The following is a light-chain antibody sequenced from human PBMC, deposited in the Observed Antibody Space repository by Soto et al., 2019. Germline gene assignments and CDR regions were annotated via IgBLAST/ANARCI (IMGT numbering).Light chain of an antibody. CDR3: SSYTSSTTLSI. CDR1: SSDVGNYKY. J-gene: IGLJ2*01. V-gene: IGLV2-14*01. CDR2: EVS. Sequence: QSALTQPASVSGSPGQSITISCTGTSSDVGNYKYVSWYQQHPGKAPKLMIYEVSNRPSGVSNRFSGSKSGNTASLTISGLQAEDETDYYCSSYTSSTTLSIFGGGTKLTVL.